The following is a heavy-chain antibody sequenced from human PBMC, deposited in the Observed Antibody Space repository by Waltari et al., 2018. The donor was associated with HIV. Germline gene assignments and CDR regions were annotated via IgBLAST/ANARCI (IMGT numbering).Heavy chain of an antibody. Sequence: QVQLQESGPGLVKPSQTLSLTCTVSGGSISSGSYYWSWIRQPAGKGLEWIGRIYTRGCTNYNPSRKSRVTISVDTSKNQFSLKLCSVTAADTAVYYCARDRNYYYDSSGYFFNAFDIWGQGTMVTVSS. J-gene: IGHJ3*02. CDR1: GGSISSGSYY. CDR3: ARDRNYYYDSSGYFFNAFDI. V-gene: IGHV4-61*02. CDR2: IYTRGCT. D-gene: IGHD3-22*01.